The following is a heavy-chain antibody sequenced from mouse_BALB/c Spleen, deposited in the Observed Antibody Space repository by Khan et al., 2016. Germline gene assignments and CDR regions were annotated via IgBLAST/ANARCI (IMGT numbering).Heavy chain of an antibody. CDR3: ARDYYGSSYFDY. D-gene: IGHD1-1*01. Sequence: EVQLQESGPGLVKPSQSLSLTCTVTGYSIISDYAWNWIRQFPGNKLEWMGYISYSGSTSYNPSLKSRISITRDTSKNQFFLQLNSVTTEDTATYYCARDYYGSSYFDYWGQGTTLTVSS. J-gene: IGHJ2*01. V-gene: IGHV3-2*02. CDR2: ISYSGST. CDR1: GYSIISDYA.